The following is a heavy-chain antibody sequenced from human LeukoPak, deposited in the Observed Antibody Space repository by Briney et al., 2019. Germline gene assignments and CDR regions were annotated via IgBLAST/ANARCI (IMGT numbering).Heavy chain of an antibody. CDR1: GGSINNYY. CDR3: ATHTTSYGEDY. V-gene: IGHV4-59*01. D-gene: IGHD4/OR15-4a*01. Sequence: SETLSLTCTVSGGSINNYYWSWIRQPPGKGLEWIGYKHYSGTTKYNPSLKSRVTISLDTSKNQFSLKLTPVTTADTAVYYCATHTTSYGEDYWGQGALVTVSS. J-gene: IGHJ4*02. CDR2: KHYSGTT.